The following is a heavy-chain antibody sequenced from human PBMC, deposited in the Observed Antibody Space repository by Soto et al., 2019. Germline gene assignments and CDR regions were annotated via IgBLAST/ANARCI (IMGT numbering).Heavy chain of an antibody. J-gene: IGHJ4*02. CDR2: IYYSGST. CDR3: ARFRASYSRLMPFDY. Sequence: PSETLSLTCTVSGGSISSYYWSWIRQPPGKGLEWIGYIYYSGSTNYNPSLKSRVTISVDTSKNQFSLKLSSVTAADTAVYYCARFRASYSRLMPFDYWGQGTLVTVSS. V-gene: IGHV4-59*01. D-gene: IGHD6-13*01. CDR1: GGSISSYY.